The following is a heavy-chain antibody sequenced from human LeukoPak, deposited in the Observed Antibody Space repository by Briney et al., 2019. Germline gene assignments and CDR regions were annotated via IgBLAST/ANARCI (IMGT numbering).Heavy chain of an antibody. J-gene: IGHJ4*02. CDR2: IIPILGIA. CDR1: GGTFSSYA. CDR3: ARDLLGDGYNCDY. V-gene: IGHV1-69*04. Sequence: SVKVSCKASGGTFSSYAISWVRQAPGQGLEWMGRIIPILGIANYAQKFQGRVTFTADKSTSTAYMELSSLRSEDTAVYYCARDLLGDGYNCDYWGQGTLVTASS. D-gene: IGHD5-24*01.